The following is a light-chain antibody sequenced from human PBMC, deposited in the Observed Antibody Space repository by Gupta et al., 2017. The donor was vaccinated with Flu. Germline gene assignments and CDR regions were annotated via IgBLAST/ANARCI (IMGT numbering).Light chain of an antibody. V-gene: IGKV3-11*01. J-gene: IGKJ1*01. CDR3: QQRSNWPT. Sequence: PGERATLSCRASQSVSSYLAWYQQKPGQAPRLLIYDTSNRATGIPARFSGSGSGTDFTLTISSLEPEDFAVYYCQQRSNWPTFGQGTKVEIK. CDR1: QSVSSY. CDR2: DTS.